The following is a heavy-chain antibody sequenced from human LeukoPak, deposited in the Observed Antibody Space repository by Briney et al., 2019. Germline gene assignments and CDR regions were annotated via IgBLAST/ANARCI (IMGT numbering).Heavy chain of an antibody. J-gene: IGHJ4*02. CDR3: TREDYYYAAGY. D-gene: IGHD3-10*01. V-gene: IGHV3-11*04. CDR1: GFTFSDFY. Sequence: GGSLRLSCTASGFTFSDFYMSWVRQAPGKGLEWLSYISGDGATIHCADSVRGRFTVSRDNAKNSLFLQMNSLRAEDTAIYYCTREDYYYAAGYWGQGTLVTVSS. CDR2: ISGDGATI.